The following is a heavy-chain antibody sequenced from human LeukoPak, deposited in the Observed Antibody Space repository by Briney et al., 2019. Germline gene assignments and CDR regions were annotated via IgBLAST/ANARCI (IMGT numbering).Heavy chain of an antibody. CDR1: GDSISSSSYY. Sequence: PSETLSLTSTVSGDSISSSSYYWGWIRQPPGKGLEWIGYFYYSGNTYYNSSLKSRVTISVDTSKNQFSLKLSSVTAADTAVYYCARGDRIIGGEFDYWGQGTLVTVSS. CDR2: FYYSGNT. CDR3: ARGDRIIGGEFDY. V-gene: IGHV4-39*07. J-gene: IGHJ4*02. D-gene: IGHD2/OR15-2a*01.